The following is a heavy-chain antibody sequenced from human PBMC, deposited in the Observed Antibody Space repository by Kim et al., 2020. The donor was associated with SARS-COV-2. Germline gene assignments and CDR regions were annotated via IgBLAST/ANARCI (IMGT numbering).Heavy chain of an antibody. J-gene: IGHJ3*02. CDR3: ATPGPDTAMVGAHDAFDI. Sequence: GESLKISCKGSGYSFTSYWIGWVRQMPGKGLEWMGIIYPGDSDTRYSPSFQGQVTISADKSISTAYLQWSSLKASDTAMYYCATPGPDTAMVGAHDAFDIWGQGTMVTVSS. CDR2: IYPGDSDT. V-gene: IGHV5-51*01. D-gene: IGHD5-18*01. CDR1: GYSFTSYW.